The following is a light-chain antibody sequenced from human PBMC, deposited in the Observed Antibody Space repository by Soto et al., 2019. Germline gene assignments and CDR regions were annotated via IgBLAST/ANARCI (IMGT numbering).Light chain of an antibody. Sequence: DIQMTQSPSTLSASVGDRVTITCRASQSIRSWLAWYQQKPGKAPQLLIYDASNLESGVPSRFSGSGSGTECPLTISSLQPDDFATYYCQQYDSFSKTFGRGTKVEVK. V-gene: IGKV1-5*01. CDR1: QSIRSW. CDR2: DAS. CDR3: QQYDSFSKT. J-gene: IGKJ1*01.